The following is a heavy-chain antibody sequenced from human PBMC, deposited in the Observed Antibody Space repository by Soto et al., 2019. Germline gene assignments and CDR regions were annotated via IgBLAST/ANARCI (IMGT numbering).Heavy chain of an antibody. J-gene: IGHJ5*02. CDR2: IIPILGIA. CDR1: GGTFSSYT. CDR3: ARDAIAAAVNNWFDP. V-gene: IGHV1-69*04. Sequence: SVKVSCKASGGTFSSYTISWVRQAPGQGLEWMGRIIPILGIANYAQKFQGRVTITADKSTSAAYMELSSLRSEDTAVYYCARDAIAAAVNNWFDPWGQGTLVTVSS. D-gene: IGHD6-13*01.